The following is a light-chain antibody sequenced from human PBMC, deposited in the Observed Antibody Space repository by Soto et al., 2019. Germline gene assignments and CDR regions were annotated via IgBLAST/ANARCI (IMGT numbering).Light chain of an antibody. V-gene: IGLV2-23*01. CDR1: ISVVGSYGP. CDR3: CSYVGARTYV. Sequence: QSALAQPASVSGSPGQSITISCTGSISVVGSYGPVSWYQQHPGQVPKLIIYEGNRRPSGVSSRFSGSKSGNTASLTISGLQAEDEAEYYCCSYVGARTYVFGTGTKVTVL. CDR2: EGN. J-gene: IGLJ1*01.